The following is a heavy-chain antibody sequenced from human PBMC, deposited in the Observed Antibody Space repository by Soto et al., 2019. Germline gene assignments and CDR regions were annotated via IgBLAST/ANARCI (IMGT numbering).Heavy chain of an antibody. CDR1: GFTFSSYW. CDR3: ARGGITGSYYYYGMDV. CDR2: INQDGSEK. V-gene: IGHV3-7*03. J-gene: IGHJ6*02. Sequence: GGSLRLSCAASGFTFSSYWMSWVRQAPGKGLEWVANINQDGSEKYYVDSVKGRFTISRDNAKNSLYLQMNSLRAEDTAVYYCARGGITGSYYYYGMDVWGQGTTVTV. D-gene: IGHD1-20*01.